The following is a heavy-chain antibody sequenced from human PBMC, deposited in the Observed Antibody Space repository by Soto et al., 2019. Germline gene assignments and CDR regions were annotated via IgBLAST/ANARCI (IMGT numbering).Heavy chain of an antibody. CDR3: ARDLEGCSSTSCSPGFYYYGMDV. J-gene: IGHJ6*02. D-gene: IGHD2-2*01. Sequence: ASVKVSSKASGYTFTCKYMHWVRRATGQGLEWMGIINPSGGSTSYAQKFQGRVTMTRDTSTSTVYMELSSLRSEDTAVYYCARDLEGCSSTSCSPGFYYYGMDVWGQGTTVTVSS. CDR1: GYTFTCKY. V-gene: IGHV1-46*01. CDR2: INPSGGST.